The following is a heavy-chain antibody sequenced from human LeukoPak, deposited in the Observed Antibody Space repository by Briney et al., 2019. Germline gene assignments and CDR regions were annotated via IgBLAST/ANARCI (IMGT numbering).Heavy chain of an antibody. CDR3: ARDGTGGATAGFDH. D-gene: IGHD1-26*01. V-gene: IGHV1-18*01. CDR1: GDSLSNHG. J-gene: IGHJ4*02. Sequence: GASVKVSCKASGDSLSNHGISWVRQAPGQGLEWMGWISAYNGDTNYAQKVQGRVNMTTDTSTSTAYMELRSLRSDDTAVYYCARDGTGGATAGFDHWGQGTLVTVSS. CDR2: ISAYNGDT.